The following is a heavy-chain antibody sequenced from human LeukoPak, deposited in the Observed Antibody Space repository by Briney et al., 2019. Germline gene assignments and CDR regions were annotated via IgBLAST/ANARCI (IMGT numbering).Heavy chain of an antibody. CDR3: ARYCSGGSCYFAFDI. CDR1: GYSFTSYW. Sequence: GESLKISCKGSGYSFTSYWIGWVRQMPGKGLEWMGIIYPGDSDTRYSPSFQGQVTISADKSISTAYLQWSSLKASDTAMYYCARYCSGGSCYFAFDIWGQGTMVTVSS. J-gene: IGHJ3*02. D-gene: IGHD2-15*01. CDR2: IYPGDSDT. V-gene: IGHV5-51*01.